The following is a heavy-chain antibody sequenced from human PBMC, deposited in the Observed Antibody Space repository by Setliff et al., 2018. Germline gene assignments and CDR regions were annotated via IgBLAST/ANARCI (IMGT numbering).Heavy chain of an antibody. Sequence: HPGGSLRLSCAASGFTFSTFNMSWVRQAPGKGLEWLASINPHASEKYYVDSVKGRFTISRDNAKNSLSLQMNSLRTEDTAVYYCFGAGTCSYWGQGTLVTVSS. V-gene: IGHV3-7*01. D-gene: IGHD3-10*01. J-gene: IGHJ4*02. CDR2: INPHASEK. CDR3: FGAGTCSY. CDR1: GFTFSTFN.